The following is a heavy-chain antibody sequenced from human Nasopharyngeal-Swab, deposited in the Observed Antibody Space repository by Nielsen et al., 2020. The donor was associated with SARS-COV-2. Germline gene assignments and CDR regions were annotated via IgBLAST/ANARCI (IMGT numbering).Heavy chain of an antibody. J-gene: IGHJ4*02. CDR1: GYTLTELS. CDR2: MNPNSGNT. Sequence: ASVKVSCKVSGYTLTELSMHWVRQAPGKGLEWMGWMNPNSGNTGYAQKFQGRVTMTRNTSISTAYMELSSLRSEDTAVYYCARGETHRDDYGDYYFDYWGQGTLVTVSS. D-gene: IGHD4-17*01. CDR3: ARGETHRDDYGDYYFDY. V-gene: IGHV1-8*01.